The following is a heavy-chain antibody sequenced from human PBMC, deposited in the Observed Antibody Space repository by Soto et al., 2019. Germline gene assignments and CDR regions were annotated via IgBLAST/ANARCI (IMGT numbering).Heavy chain of an antibody. CDR2: IYYSGST. D-gene: IGHD3-22*01. V-gene: IGHV4-30-4*01. Sequence: SETLSLTCTVSGGSISSGDYYWSWIRQPPGKGLEWIGYIYYSGSTYYNPSLESRVTISVDTSKNQFSLKLSSVTAADTAVYYCARGFRLYYYDSSGNDAFDIWGQGTMVTVSS. CDR1: GGSISSGDYY. J-gene: IGHJ3*02. CDR3: ARGFRLYYYDSSGNDAFDI.